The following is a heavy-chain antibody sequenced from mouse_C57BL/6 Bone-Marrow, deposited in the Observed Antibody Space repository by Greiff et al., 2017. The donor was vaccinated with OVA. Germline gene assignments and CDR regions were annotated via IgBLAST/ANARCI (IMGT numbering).Heavy chain of an antibody. CDR1: GYSITSGYY. CDR3: ARDGYPVYYAMDY. D-gene: IGHD2-2*01. CDR2: ISYDGSN. J-gene: IGHJ4*01. Sequence: EVKLMESGPGLVKPSQSLSLSCSVSGYSITSGYYWYWIRQFPGNKLEWMGYISYDGSNNYNPSLKNRITITRDTSKNQFFLKLNSVTTEDTATYYCARDGYPVYYAMDYWGQGTSVTVSS. V-gene: IGHV3-6*01.